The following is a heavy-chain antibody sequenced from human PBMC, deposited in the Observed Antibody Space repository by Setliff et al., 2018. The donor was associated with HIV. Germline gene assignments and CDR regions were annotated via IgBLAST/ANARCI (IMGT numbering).Heavy chain of an antibody. CDR2: IYHSGST. Sequence: SETLSLTCTVSGYSISSGYYWGWIRQPPGKGLEWIGSIYHSGSTYYNPSLKSRVTISVDTSKNRFSLKLSSVTVADTAVYYCARAVYYYDSSGYYYVSWGQGTLVTVSS. J-gene: IGHJ5*02. V-gene: IGHV4-38-2*02. CDR1: GYSISSGYY. D-gene: IGHD3-22*01. CDR3: ARAVYYYDSSGYYYVS.